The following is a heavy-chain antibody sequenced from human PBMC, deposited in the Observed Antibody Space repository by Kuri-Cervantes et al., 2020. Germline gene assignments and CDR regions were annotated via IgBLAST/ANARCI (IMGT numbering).Heavy chain of an antibody. CDR3: AKTLYYYGSGSYFYYFDY. J-gene: IGHJ4*02. CDR2: ISGSGGST. Sequence: LSLTCAASGFTFSSYAMSWVRQAPGKGLEWVSAISGSGGSTYYADSVRGRFTISRDNSKNTLYLQMNSLRAEDTAVYYCAKTLYYYGSGSYFYYFDYWGQGTLVTVSS. CDR1: GFTFSSYA. D-gene: IGHD3-10*01. V-gene: IGHV3-23*01.